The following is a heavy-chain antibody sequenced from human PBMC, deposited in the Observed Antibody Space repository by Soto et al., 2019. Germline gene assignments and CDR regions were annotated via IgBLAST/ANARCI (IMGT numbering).Heavy chain of an antibody. CDR1: GFTFSSYA. Sequence: QVQLVESGGGVVQPRRSLRLSCAASGFTFSSYAMHWVRQAPGKGLEWVAVISYDGSNKYYADSVKGRFTISRDNSKNTLYLQMTSLRAEDTAVYYCARETTVSWGQGTLVTVSS. J-gene: IGHJ4*02. CDR3: ARETTVS. V-gene: IGHV3-30-3*01. CDR2: ISYDGSNK. D-gene: IGHD4-17*01.